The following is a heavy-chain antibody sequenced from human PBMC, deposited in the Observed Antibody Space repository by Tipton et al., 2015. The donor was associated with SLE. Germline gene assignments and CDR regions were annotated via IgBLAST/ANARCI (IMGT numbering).Heavy chain of an antibody. D-gene: IGHD3-3*01. CDR3: GVLGYNTDY. CDR2: IIPLSGTT. J-gene: IGHJ4*02. V-gene: IGHV1-69*05. Sequence: QSGPEVKKPGSSVKVSCKASGGTFNINTINWVRQAPGQGLEWMGGIIPLSGTTKYAERLKGRVTIITDASARTVHMYLTDLRFEDTAVYYCGVLGYNTDYWGQGTLVAVSS. CDR1: GGTFNINT.